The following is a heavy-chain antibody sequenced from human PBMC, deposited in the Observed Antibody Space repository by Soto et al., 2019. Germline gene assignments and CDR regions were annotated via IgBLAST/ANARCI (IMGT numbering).Heavy chain of an antibody. Sequence: QVQLQESGPGLVKPSQTLSLTCTVSGGSISSGDYYWSWIRQPPGKGLEWIGYIYYSGSTYYNPSLKSRVTISVDTSKNQSARKLSSVTAADTAVYYCATRPRYSSSYHDAFDIWGQGTMVTVSS. CDR3: ATRPRYSSSYHDAFDI. D-gene: IGHD6-13*01. CDR2: IYYSGST. J-gene: IGHJ3*02. V-gene: IGHV4-30-4*01. CDR1: GGSISSGDYY.